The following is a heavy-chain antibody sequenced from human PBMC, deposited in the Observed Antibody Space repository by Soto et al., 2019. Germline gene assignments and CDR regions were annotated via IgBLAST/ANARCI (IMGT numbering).Heavy chain of an antibody. V-gene: IGHV3-30*18. Sequence: GGSLRLSCAASGFTFSSYGMHWVRQAPGKGLEWVAVISYDGSNKYYADSVKGRFTISRDNSKNTLYLQMNSLRAEDTAVYYCAKDGRVVVAATDPPNYFDYWGQGTLVTVSS. CDR2: ISYDGSNK. CDR1: GFTFSSYG. D-gene: IGHD2-15*01. J-gene: IGHJ4*02. CDR3: AKDGRVVVAATDPPNYFDY.